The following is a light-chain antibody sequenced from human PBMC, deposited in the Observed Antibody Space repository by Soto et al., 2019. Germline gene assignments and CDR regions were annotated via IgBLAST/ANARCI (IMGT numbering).Light chain of an antibody. V-gene: IGLV2-11*01. CDR3: GSYAGGYTVV. Sequence: QSVLAQPRSVSGSPGQSVSISCTGTSSDVGGYNFVSWYQHHPGKAPNLLIYDANKRPSGVPDRFSGSKSGNTASLTISGIQAEDEADYLCGSYAGGYTVVFAEGTKATVL. J-gene: IGLJ1*01. CDR1: SSDVGGYNF. CDR2: DAN.